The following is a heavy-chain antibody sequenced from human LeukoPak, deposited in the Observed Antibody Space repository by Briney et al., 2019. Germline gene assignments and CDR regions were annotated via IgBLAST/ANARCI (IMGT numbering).Heavy chain of an antibody. CDR2: INQDGKKK. CDR1: GFPFSRDW. CDR3: ARDPNDIEGVNLDY. D-gene: IGHD1-26*01. V-gene: IGHV3-7*01. Sequence: GGSLRLSCVASGFPFSRDWMNWVRQAPGKGLEWVANINQDGKKKNFVDSVKGRFTISRDNAKSSVYLQMDNLRAKDTAVYYCARDPNDIEGVNLDYWGQGTLVIVSS. J-gene: IGHJ4*02.